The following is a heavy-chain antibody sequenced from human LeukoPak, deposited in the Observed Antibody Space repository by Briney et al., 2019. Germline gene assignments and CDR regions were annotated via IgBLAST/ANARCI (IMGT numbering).Heavy chain of an antibody. V-gene: IGHV3-11*01. Sequence: PGGSLRLSCAASGFTFSDYYMSWIRQAPGKGLEWASHISPSGDSIYYADSVKGRFTISRDNAKNSLYLQMNSLRAEDTAVYYCAKDLGVVVVVAATPFDYWGQGTLVTVSS. CDR3: AKDLGVVVVVAATPFDY. CDR2: ISPSGDSI. CDR1: GFTFSDYY. D-gene: IGHD2-15*01. J-gene: IGHJ4*02.